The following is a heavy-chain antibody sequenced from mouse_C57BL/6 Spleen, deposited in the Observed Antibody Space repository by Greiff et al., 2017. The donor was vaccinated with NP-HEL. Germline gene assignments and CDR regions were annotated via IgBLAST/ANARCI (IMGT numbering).Heavy chain of an antibody. J-gene: IGHJ3*01. CDR3: ARTGGGAWFAY. D-gene: IGHD4-1*01. CDR1: GYTFTSYW. CDR2: IDPSDSYT. V-gene: IGHV1-50*01. Sequence: QVQLQQSGAELVKPGASVKLSCKASGYTFTSYWMQWVKQRPGQGLEWIGEIDPSDSYTNYNQKFKGKATLTVDTSSSTAYMQLSSLTSEDSAVYYCARTGGGAWFAYWGQGTLVTVSA.